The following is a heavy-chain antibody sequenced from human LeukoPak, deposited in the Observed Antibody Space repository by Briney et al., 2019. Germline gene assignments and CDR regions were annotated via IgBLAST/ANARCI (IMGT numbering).Heavy chain of an antibody. Sequence: SETLSLTCAVSGYSISSGYYWGWIRQPPGKGLEWIGSIYHSGSTYYNPSLKSRVTISVDTSKNQFSLKLSSVTAADTAVYYCARLTGYCSSTRCYYFDYWGQGTLVTVSS. D-gene: IGHD2-2*01. CDR1: GYSISSGYY. CDR3: ARLTGYCSSTRCYYFDY. CDR2: IYHSGST. J-gene: IGHJ4*02. V-gene: IGHV4-38-2*01.